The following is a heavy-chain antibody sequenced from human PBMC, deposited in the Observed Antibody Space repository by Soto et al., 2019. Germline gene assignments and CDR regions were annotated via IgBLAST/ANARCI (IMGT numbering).Heavy chain of an antibody. J-gene: IGHJ4*02. V-gene: IGHV3-21*01. CDR3: ARDDAPSVYDILTGHHY. Sequence: GGSLRLSCAASGFTFSSYSMNWVRQAPGKGLEWVSSISSSSSYIYYADSVEGRFTISRDNAKNSLYLQMNSLRAEDTAVYYCARDDAPSVYDILTGHHYWGQGTLVTVSS. D-gene: IGHD3-9*01. CDR1: GFTFSSYS. CDR2: ISSSSSYI.